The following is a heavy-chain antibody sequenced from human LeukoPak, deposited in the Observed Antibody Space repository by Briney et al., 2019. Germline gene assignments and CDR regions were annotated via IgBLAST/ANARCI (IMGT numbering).Heavy chain of an antibody. J-gene: IGHJ6*02. D-gene: IGHD5-18*01. V-gene: IGHV3-30*02. CDR2: IRYDGSNK. CDR1: GFTFSSYG. CDR3: AKVDTAMVQYYYGMDV. Sequence: GGSLRLSCAASGFTFSSYGMHWVRQAPGKGLEWVAFIRYDGSNKYYADSVKGRFTISRDNSKNTLYLQMNSLRAGDTAVYYCAKVDTAMVQYYYGMDVWGQGTTVTVSS.